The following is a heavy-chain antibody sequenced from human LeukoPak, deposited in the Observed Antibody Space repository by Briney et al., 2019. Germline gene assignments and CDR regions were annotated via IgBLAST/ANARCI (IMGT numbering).Heavy chain of an antibody. V-gene: IGHV3-21*01. D-gene: IGHD6-19*01. Sequence: PGGSLRLSCAASGFTFSSYSMNWVRQAPGKGLEWVSSISSSSSYIYYADSVKGRFTISRDNAKNSLYLQMNSLRAEDTAVYYCAVAVANYYYYGMDVWGQGTTVTVSS. CDR1: GFTFSSYS. J-gene: IGHJ6*02. CDR2: ISSSSSYI. CDR3: AVAVANYYYYGMDV.